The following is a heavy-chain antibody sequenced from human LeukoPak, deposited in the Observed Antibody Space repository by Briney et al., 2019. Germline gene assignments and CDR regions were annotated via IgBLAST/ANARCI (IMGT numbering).Heavy chain of an antibody. J-gene: IGHJ6*03. V-gene: IGHV5-51*01. CDR3: ARHAYGSGSYAGYYMDV. CDR1: GYSFTSYW. CDR2: SYPGDSDT. Sequence: GESLMISCKGSGYSFTSYWIGWERQMPGKGLEWMGISYPGDSDTRYSPSFQGQVTISADKSISTAYLQWSSLKASDTAMYYCARHAYGSGSYAGYYMDVWGKGTTVTVSS. D-gene: IGHD3-10*01.